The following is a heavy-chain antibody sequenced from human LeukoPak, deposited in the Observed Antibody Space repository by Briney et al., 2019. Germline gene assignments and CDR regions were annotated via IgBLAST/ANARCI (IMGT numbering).Heavy chain of an antibody. CDR2: ISGSGGST. CDR3: ASSPKRLDYFDY. Sequence: GGSLRLSCAASGFTFSSYAMSWVRQAPGKGLEWVSAISGSGGSTYYADSVKGRFTISRDNSKNTLYLQMNSLRAEDTAVYYCASSPKRLDYFDYWGQGTLVTVSS. V-gene: IGHV3-23*01. J-gene: IGHJ4*02. CDR1: GFTFSSYA.